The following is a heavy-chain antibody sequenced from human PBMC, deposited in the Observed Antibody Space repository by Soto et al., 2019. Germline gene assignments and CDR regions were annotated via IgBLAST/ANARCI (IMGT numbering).Heavy chain of an antibody. CDR1: GGTFSSYA. CDR2: IIPIFGTA. Sequence: QVQLVQSGAEVKKPGSSVKVSCKASGGTFSSYAISWVRQAPGPGLEWMGGIIPIFGTAHYAQKFQGRVTITADESTSTAYMELSSLRSEDTAVYYCARGDTAMVPSLTVFDYWGQGTLVTVSS. J-gene: IGHJ4*02. CDR3: ARGDTAMVPSLTVFDY. V-gene: IGHV1-69*01. D-gene: IGHD5-18*01.